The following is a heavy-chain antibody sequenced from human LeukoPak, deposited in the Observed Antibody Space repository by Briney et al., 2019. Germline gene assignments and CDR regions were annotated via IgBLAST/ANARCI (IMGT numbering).Heavy chain of an antibody. CDR1: GFTVSSNY. Sequence: GGSLRLSCAASGFTVSSNYMSWVRQAPGKGLEWVSVIYSGGSTYYADSVKGRFTISRDNSKNTLYLQMNSLRAEDTAAYYCARDYVGSTYYYYGMDVWGQGTTVTVSS. V-gene: IGHV3-66*01. CDR2: IYSGGST. D-gene: IGHD1-1*01. J-gene: IGHJ6*02. CDR3: ARDYVGSTYYYYGMDV.